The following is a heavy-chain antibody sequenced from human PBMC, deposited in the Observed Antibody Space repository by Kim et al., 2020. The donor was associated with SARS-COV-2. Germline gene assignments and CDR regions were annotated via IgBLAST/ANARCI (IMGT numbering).Heavy chain of an antibody. CDR2: IYSGGST. Sequence: GGSLRLSCAASGFTVSSNYMSWVRQAPGKGLEWFSAIYSGGSTYYVDSVKGRFTISRDNSKNRLYLQMNSLRAEDTAVYYCARAMRSSWNAFDIWGQGT. CDR3: ARAMRSSWNAFDI. J-gene: IGHJ3*02. V-gene: IGHV3-66*01. D-gene: IGHD6-13*01. CDR1: GFTVSSNY.